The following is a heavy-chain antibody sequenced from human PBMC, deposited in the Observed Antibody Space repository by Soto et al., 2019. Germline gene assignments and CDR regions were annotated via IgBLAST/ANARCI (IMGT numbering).Heavy chain of an antibody. CDR1: GASIRSTDYY. J-gene: IGHJ5*02. V-gene: IGHV4-30-4*01. D-gene: IGHD2-21*02. Sequence: TLSLTCTVSGASIRSTDYYWSRIRQAPGKGLEWIGYVYYTGSTYYNPSLMSRLTISVDTSKNQFSLKLTSVTAAETAVYYCVRTARQGAVAPHWFDRWGQGTQVTVSS. CDR3: VRTARQGAVAPHWFDR. CDR2: VYYTGST.